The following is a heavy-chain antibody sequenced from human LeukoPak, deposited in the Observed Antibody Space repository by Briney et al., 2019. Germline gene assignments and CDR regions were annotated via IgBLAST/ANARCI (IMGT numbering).Heavy chain of an antibody. V-gene: IGHV1-69*04. Sequence: EASVKVSCKASGGTFSSYAISWVRQAPGQGLEWMGRIIPILGIANYAQKFQGRVTITADKSTSTAYMELSSLRAEDTALYYCAKDPHNMGYFDYWGQGTLVTVSS. CDR3: AKDPHNMGYFDY. J-gene: IGHJ4*02. CDR2: IIPILGIA. D-gene: IGHD2/OR15-2a*01. CDR1: GGTFSSYA.